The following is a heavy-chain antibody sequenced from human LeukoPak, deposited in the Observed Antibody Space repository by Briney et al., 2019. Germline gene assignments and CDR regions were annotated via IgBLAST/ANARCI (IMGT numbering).Heavy chain of an antibody. CDR1: GFTFSSYS. J-gene: IGHJ6*03. Sequence: GGSLRLSCAASGFTFSSYSMNWVRQAPGKGLEWVSSISSSSSYIYYADSVKGRFTISRDNAKNSLYLQMNSLRAEDTAVYYCARHYDSSGYSYYYYYYMDVWGKGTTVTVSS. CDR2: ISSSSSYI. V-gene: IGHV3-21*01. D-gene: IGHD3-22*01. CDR3: ARHYDSSGYSYYYYYYMDV.